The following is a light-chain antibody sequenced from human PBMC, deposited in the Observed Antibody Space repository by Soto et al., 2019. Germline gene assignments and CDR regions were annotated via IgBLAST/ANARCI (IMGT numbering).Light chain of an antibody. Sequence: DIVLTQSPVTLSASPGESATLSCRASQTVNSDLAWYQQKPGQAPRLLIYGAYIRAVGIPARFSGSGSGADFTLTIRSLQSEDFALYFCQQYNDWPRTFGHGTKVDIK. J-gene: IGKJ1*01. CDR2: GAY. CDR1: QTVNSD. V-gene: IGKV3-15*01. CDR3: QQYNDWPRT.